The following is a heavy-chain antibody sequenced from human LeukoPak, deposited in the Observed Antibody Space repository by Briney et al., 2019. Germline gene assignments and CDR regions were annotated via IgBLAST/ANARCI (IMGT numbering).Heavy chain of an antibody. J-gene: IGHJ4*02. CDR2: IKSKTDGGTT. CDR3: TTPDGITEDFDY. Sequence: GGSLRPSCAASGFTFSNAWMSWVRQAPGKGLEWVGRIKSKTDGGTTDYAAPVKGRLTISRDDSKNTLYLQMNSLKTEDIAVYYCTTPDGITEDFDYWGQGTLVTVSS. D-gene: IGHD1-20*01. V-gene: IGHV3-15*01. CDR1: GFTFSNAW.